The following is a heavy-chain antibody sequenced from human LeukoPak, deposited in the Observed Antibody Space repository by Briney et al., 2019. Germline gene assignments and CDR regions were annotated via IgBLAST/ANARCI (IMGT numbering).Heavy chain of an antibody. D-gene: IGHD3-10*01. Sequence: SETLSLTCTVSGGSISSYYWSWIRQPPGKGREWIGYIYYCGSTNYNPSLKSRVTISLDTSKIQFPLKLSSVTPADTAVNYCAGGRDGSVSRFDYWGERSLVTVSS. CDR1: GGSISSYY. CDR2: IYYCGST. J-gene: IGHJ4*02. CDR3: AGGRDGSVSRFDY. V-gene: IGHV4-59*01.